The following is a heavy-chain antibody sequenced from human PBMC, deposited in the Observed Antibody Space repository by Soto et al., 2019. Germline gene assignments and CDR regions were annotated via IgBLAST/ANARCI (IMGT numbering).Heavy chain of an antibody. Sequence: ASVKVSCKASGYTFTGYYMHWVRQAPGQGLEWMGWINPNSGGTNYAQKFQGWVTMTRDTSISTAYMELSRLRSDDTAVYYCARDTPYSSSWYAFDYWGQGTLVTVSS. J-gene: IGHJ4*02. D-gene: IGHD6-13*01. CDR1: GYTFTGYY. V-gene: IGHV1-2*04. CDR2: INPNSGGT. CDR3: ARDTPYSSSWYAFDY.